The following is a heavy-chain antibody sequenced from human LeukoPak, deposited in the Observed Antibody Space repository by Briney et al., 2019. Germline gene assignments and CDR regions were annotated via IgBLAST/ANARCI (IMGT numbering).Heavy chain of an antibody. CDR1: GVSVSSKNGA. CDR2: TYYRSKWYD. J-gene: IGHJ5*01. CDR3: ARDLGTSGWYTFDF. D-gene: IGHD6-19*01. V-gene: IGHV6-1*01. Sequence: KPSQTLSLTCAISGVSVSSKNGAWNWIRQSPSRGLEWLGRTYYRSKWYDEYADSVKGRVTISPDTSKNQFSLHVYSVTPEDAAVYYCARDLGTSGWYTFDFWGQGTLVTVSS.